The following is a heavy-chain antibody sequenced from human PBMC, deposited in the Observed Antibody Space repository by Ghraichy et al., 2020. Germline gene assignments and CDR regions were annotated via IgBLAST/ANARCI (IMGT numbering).Heavy chain of an antibody. CDR1: GGSISSYY. CDR2: IYYSGST. V-gene: IGHV4-59*01. D-gene: IGHD1-26*01. J-gene: IGHJ4*02. Sequence: SETLSLTCTVSGGSISSYYWSWIRQPPGKGLEWIGYIYYSGSTNYNPSLKSRVTISVDTSKNQFSLKLSSVTAADTAVYYCARLLGVGATRGEGDYWGQGTLVTVSS. CDR3: ARLLGVGATRGEGDY.